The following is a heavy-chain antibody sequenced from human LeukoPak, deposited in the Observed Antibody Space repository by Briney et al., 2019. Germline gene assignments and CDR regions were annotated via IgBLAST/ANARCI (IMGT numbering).Heavy chain of an antibody. D-gene: IGHD4-17*01. J-gene: IGHJ4*02. CDR3: ARGYYGDYEDY. CDR2: ISSSGGST. Sequence: GGSLRLSCTASGFTFSTYPVHWVRQAPGKGLEYVSGISSSGGSTYYADAVKGRFTISRDNSKNTLYLRMGSLRAEDMAVSYCARGYYGDYEDYWGQGTPVTVSS. V-gene: IGHV3-64*02. CDR1: GFTFSTYP.